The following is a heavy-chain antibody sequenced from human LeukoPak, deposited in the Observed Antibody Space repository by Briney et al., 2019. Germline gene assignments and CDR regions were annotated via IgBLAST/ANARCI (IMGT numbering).Heavy chain of an antibody. CDR3: ARGDVIQLWFDAFDI. J-gene: IGHJ3*02. Sequence: GGSLRLSCAASGFTFSSYWMHSVRQAPGKGPVWVSRINGDGSRTTYADSVKGRFTISRDNAKNTLDLQMNSLRAADTPVYYCARGDVIQLWFDAFDIWGQGTMVTVSS. D-gene: IGHD5-18*01. CDR1: GFTFSSYW. V-gene: IGHV3-74*01. CDR2: INGDGSRT.